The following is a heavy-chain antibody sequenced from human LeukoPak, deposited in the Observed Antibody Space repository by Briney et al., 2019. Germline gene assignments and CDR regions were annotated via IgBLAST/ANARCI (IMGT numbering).Heavy chain of an antibody. CDR3: ARMGGAKARAFDI. CDR2: IYYSGST. D-gene: IGHD1-26*01. CDR1: GGSISSSSYY. J-gene: IGHJ3*02. Sequence: PSETLSLTCTVSGGSISSSSYYWGWIRQPPGKGQEWIGSIYYSGSTYYNPSLKSRVTISVDTSKNQFSLKLSSVTAADTAVYYCARMGGAKARAFDIWGQGTMVTVSS. V-gene: IGHV4-39*07.